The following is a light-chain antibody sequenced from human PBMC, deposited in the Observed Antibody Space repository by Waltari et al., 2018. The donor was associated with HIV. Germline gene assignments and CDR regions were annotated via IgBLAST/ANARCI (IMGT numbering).Light chain of an antibody. V-gene: IGLV2-18*02. CDR2: EVS. CDR3: SSYTTTSTLWV. CDR1: SSDVGSYNR. Sequence: QSALTQPPSVSGSPGQSVTISCTGTSSDVGSYNRLYWYQQFPGTAPKLLFHEVSNRPSGVPDRFSGSKSGNTASLTISGLQADDEADYYCSSYTTTSTLWVFGGGTKLTVL. J-gene: IGLJ3*02.